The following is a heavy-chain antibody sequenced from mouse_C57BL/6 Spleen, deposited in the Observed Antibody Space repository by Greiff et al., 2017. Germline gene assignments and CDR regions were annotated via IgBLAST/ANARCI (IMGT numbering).Heavy chain of an antibody. D-gene: IGHD2-3*01. CDR1: GYTFTSYW. Sequence: VKLQQPGAELVRPGSSVKLSCKASGYTFTSYWMHWVKQRPIQGLEWIGNIDPSDSETHYNQKFKDKATLTVDKSSSTAYMQLSSLTSEDSAVYYCARTQDDGYYEDYWGQGTTLTVSS. CDR3: ARTQDDGYYEDY. V-gene: IGHV1-52*01. CDR2: IDPSDSET. J-gene: IGHJ2*01.